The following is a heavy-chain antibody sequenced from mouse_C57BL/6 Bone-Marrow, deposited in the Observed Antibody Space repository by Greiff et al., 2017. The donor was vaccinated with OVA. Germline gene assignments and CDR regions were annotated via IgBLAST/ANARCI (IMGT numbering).Heavy chain of an antibody. J-gene: IGHJ4*01. D-gene: IGHD2-5*01. CDR1: GYTFTDYE. CDR2: IDPETGGT. Sequence: QVQLQQSGAELVRPGASVTLSCKASGYTFTDYEMHWVKQTPVHGLEWIGAIDPETGGTAYNQKFKGKAILTADKSSSTAYMELRSLTSEDSAGYYCTRGYSNYDAMDYWGQGTSVTVSS. V-gene: IGHV1-15*01. CDR3: TRGYSNYDAMDY.